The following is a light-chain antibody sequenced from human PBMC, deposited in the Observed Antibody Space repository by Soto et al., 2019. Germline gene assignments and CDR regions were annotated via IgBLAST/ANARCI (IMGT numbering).Light chain of an antibody. J-gene: IGKJ1*01. CDR2: GAS. CDR1: QSVSSSY. Sequence: EIVLTQSPGTLSLSPGERATLSCRASQSVSSSYLAWYQQKPGQAPRLLIYGASSRATGIPDRFSGSGSGKDFTLNISRLEAGDFAVYYCQQYGSSPWTFGQGTKVEIK. V-gene: IGKV3-20*01. CDR3: QQYGSSPWT.